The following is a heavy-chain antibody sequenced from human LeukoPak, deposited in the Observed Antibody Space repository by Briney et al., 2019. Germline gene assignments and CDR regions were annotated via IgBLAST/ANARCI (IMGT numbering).Heavy chain of an antibody. J-gene: IGHJ4*02. V-gene: IGHV3-21*01. Sequence: GGSLRLSCAASGFTLSSYSMNWVRQAPGKGLEWVSCISSSSSYIYYADSVKGRFTISRDNAKNSLYLQMNSLRAEDTAVYYCARERSYGSGSYGFDYWGQGTLVTVSS. CDR3: ARERSYGSGSYGFDY. CDR1: GFTLSSYS. CDR2: ISSSSSYI. D-gene: IGHD3-10*01.